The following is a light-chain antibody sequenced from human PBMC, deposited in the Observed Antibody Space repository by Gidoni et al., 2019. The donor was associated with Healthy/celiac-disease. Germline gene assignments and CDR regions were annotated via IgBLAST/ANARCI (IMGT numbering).Light chain of an antibody. J-gene: IGLJ2*01. V-gene: IGLV3-25*02. CDR2: KDS. CDR1: ALPKQY. CDR3: QSADSSGHVV. Sequence: SYELSQPPSVSVSPGQTARNTCSGDALPKQYAYWYQQKPGQAPVLVIYKDSERPSGIPERFSGSSSGTTVTLTISGVQAEDEADYYCQSADSSGHVVFGGGTKLTVL.